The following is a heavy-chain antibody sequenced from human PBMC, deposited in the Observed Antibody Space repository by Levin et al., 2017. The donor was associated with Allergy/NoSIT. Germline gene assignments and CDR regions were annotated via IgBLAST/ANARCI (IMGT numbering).Heavy chain of an antibody. CDR3: ARVTRCGGDCYFLDY. J-gene: IGHJ4*02. Sequence: GGSLRLSCAASGFTFSDYYMTWIRRAPGKGLEWVSYLSSSGTIIYYADSVKGRFTISRDNAKNSLYLQMNSLRAADSAVYYCARVTRCGGDCYFLDYWGQGTLVTVSS. V-gene: IGHV3-11*01. CDR1: GFTFSDYY. D-gene: IGHD2-21*02. CDR2: LSSSGTII.